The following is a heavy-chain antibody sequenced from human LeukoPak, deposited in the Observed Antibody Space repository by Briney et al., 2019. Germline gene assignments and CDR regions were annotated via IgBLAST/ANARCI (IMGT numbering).Heavy chain of an antibody. Sequence: SETLSLTCTVSGGSVTDYYWSWIRQSPGKGLEWIGYIYYTGTSYNPSLKSRVTISADTSKNQFSLKLSSVTAADTAVYYCARVPKIAARYFDYWGQGTLVTVSS. J-gene: IGHJ4*02. CDR3: ARVPKIAARYFDY. CDR1: GGSVTDYY. V-gene: IGHV4-59*08. D-gene: IGHD6-6*01. CDR2: IYYTGT.